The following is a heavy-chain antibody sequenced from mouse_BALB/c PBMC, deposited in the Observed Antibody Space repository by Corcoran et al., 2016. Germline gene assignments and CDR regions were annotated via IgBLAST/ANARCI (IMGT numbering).Heavy chain of an antibody. CDR3: ARWDWYFDV. CDR1: GFNIKDTY. Sequence: EVQLQQSGAELVKPGASVKLSCTASGFNIKDTYRHWVKQRPEQGLEWIGRIDPANGNTKYDPKFQGKATITADTSSNTAYLQLSSLTSEDTSGYYGARWDWYFDVWGAGTTVTVSS. V-gene: IGHV14-3*02. J-gene: IGHJ1*01. CDR2: IDPANGNT.